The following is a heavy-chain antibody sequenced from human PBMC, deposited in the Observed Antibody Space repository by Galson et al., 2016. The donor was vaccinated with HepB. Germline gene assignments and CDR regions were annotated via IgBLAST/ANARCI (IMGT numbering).Heavy chain of an antibody. D-gene: IGHD3-3*01. CDR1: GGAFSGYY. V-gene: IGHV4-34*01. CDR2: INHSGDT. Sequence: SETLSLTCVVYGGAFSGYYWTWIRQPPGKGLEWIGEINHSGDTNYNPSLKSRVHMSVDTSKKQISLKLTSVNAADTAVYYCARGFPFGPRRSGFRFWGQGTLAIVSS. J-gene: IGHJ4*02. CDR3: ARGFPFGPRRSGFRF.